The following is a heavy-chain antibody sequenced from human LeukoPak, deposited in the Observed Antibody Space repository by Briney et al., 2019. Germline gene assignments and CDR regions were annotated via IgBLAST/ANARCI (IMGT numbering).Heavy chain of an antibody. J-gene: IGHJ3*01. V-gene: IGHV3-53*01. Sequence: GGSPRLSCAASGFTVSSDYMSWVRQAPGKGLEWVSVIYTGGSTYYADSVKGRFTISRDNSKNTLCLQMNSLRAEDTAVYYCARYCSDISCYSFDVWGQGTMVTVSS. CDR2: IYTGGST. CDR3: ARYCSDISCYSFDV. CDR1: GFTVSSDY. D-gene: IGHD2-2*01.